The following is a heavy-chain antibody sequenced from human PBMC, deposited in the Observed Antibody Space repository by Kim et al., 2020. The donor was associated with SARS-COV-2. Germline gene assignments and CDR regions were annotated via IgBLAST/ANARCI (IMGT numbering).Heavy chain of an antibody. V-gene: IGHV4-31*03. CDR3: ARVRSFFGVVRNFDY. J-gene: IGHJ4*02. CDR1: GGSISSGGYC. Sequence: SETLSLTCTVSGGSISSGGYCWSWIRQHPGKGLEWIGYIYYSGSTYYNPSLKSRVTISVDTSKNQFSLKLSSVTAADTAVYYCARVRSFFGVVRNFDYWGQGTLVTVSS. D-gene: IGHD3-3*01. CDR2: IYYSGST.